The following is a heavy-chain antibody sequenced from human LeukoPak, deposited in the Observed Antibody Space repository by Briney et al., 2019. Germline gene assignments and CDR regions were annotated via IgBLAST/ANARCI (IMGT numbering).Heavy chain of an antibody. Sequence: SQTLSLTCAISGDSVTINSAAWNWIRQSPSRGLEWLVRTYYRSKWYNDYAVSVKSRITINPDTSKNQFSLQLNSVTPEDTAVYYCAREFRFIAVSATRAFDIWGQGTMVTVSS. V-gene: IGHV6-1*01. J-gene: IGHJ3*02. CDR3: AREFRFIAVSATRAFDI. D-gene: IGHD6-19*01. CDR2: TYYRSKWYN. CDR1: GDSVTINSAA.